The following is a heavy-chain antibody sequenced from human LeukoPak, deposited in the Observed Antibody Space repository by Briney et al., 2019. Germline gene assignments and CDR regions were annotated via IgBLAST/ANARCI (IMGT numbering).Heavy chain of an antibody. Sequence: GGSLRLSCAASGFTFCSYWMSWVRQAPGKGLEWVANIKQDGSEKYYVDSVKGRFTISRDNAKNSLYLQMNSLRAEDTAVYYCARGFGFTMYDSAFDYWGQGTLVTVSS. J-gene: IGHJ4*02. V-gene: IGHV3-7*01. CDR1: GFTFCSYW. D-gene: IGHD3-10*01. CDR3: ARGFGFTMYDSAFDY. CDR2: IKQDGSEK.